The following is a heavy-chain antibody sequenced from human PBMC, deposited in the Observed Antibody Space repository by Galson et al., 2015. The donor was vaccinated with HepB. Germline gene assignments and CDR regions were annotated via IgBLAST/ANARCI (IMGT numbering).Heavy chain of an antibody. CDR3: ASSSGWYKRFDP. D-gene: IGHD6-19*01. Sequence: SVTVSCKASGYTFTSYYMHWVRQAPGQGLEWMGIINPSGGSTSYAQKFQGRVTMTRDTSTSTVYMELSSLRSEDTAVYYCASSSGWYKRFDPWGQGTLVTVSS. V-gene: IGHV1-46*01. J-gene: IGHJ5*02. CDR1: GYTFTSYY. CDR2: INPSGGST.